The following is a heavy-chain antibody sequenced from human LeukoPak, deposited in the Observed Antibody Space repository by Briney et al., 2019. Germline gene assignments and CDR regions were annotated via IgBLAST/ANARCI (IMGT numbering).Heavy chain of an antibody. CDR3: ARANALYCSSASCLFDY. D-gene: IGHD2-2*01. Sequence: ASVKVSCKASGYTFTGYYMHWVRQAPGQGLEWMAWINPNSGGTYYAQNFHDRITMTRDTSISTAYMELSRLRSDDTAIYYCARANALYCSSASCLFDYWGQGTLVTVSS. V-gene: IGHV1-2*02. J-gene: IGHJ4*02. CDR1: GYTFTGYY. CDR2: INPNSGGT.